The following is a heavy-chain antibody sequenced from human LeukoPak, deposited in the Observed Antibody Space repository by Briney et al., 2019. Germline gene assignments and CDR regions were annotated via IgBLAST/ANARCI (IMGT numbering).Heavy chain of an antibody. D-gene: IGHD5-12*01. CDR1: GYIFTGYY. J-gene: IGHJ5*02. Sequence: ASVKVSCKASGYIFTGYYMHWVRQAPGQGLGWMGWINPNSGVTNYAQKFQGRVTMTRDTSINTVYMELSSLRSDDTAVYYCARDASGYDPWGQGTLVTVSS. CDR3: ARDASGYDP. V-gene: IGHV1-2*02. CDR2: INPNSGVT.